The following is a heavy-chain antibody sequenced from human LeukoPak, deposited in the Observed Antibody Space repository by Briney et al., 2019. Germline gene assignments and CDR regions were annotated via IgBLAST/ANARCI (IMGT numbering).Heavy chain of an antibody. D-gene: IGHD3-10*01. V-gene: IGHV4-39*01. J-gene: IGHJ4*02. Sequence: SETLSLTCTVSGGSISSSSYYWGWIRQPPGKGLEWIGSIYYSGSTYYNPSLKCRVTISVDTSKNQFSLKLSSVTAADTAVYYCASPNAGPRDYWGQGTLVTVSS. CDR2: IYYSGST. CDR3: ASPNAGPRDY. CDR1: GGSISSSSYY.